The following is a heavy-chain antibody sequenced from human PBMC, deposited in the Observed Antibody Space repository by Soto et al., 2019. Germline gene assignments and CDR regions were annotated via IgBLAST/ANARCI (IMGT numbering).Heavy chain of an antibody. Sequence: SETLSLTCAVYGGSFSGYYWTWIRQPPGTGLEWIGEINHSGSTNYNPSLKSRVTISVDTSKNQFSLKLTSVTAADTAVYYCARDKITAIFDYWGQRTLVTVS. V-gene: IGHV4-34*01. CDR3: ARDKITAIFDY. J-gene: IGHJ4*02. D-gene: IGHD3-10*01. CDR1: GGSFSGYY. CDR2: INHSGST.